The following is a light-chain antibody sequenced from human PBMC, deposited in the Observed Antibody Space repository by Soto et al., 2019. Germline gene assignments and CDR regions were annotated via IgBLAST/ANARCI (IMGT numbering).Light chain of an antibody. CDR3: SSYTSSSTLV. J-gene: IGLJ2*01. Sequence: QSARTQPASVSGSPGQSITISCTGTSSDVGGYNYVSWYQQHPGKAPKLMIYDVSNRPSGVSNRFSGSKSGNTASLTISGLQAEDEADYYCSSYTSSSTLVFGGGTNLTVL. CDR1: SSDVGGYNY. V-gene: IGLV2-14*01. CDR2: DVS.